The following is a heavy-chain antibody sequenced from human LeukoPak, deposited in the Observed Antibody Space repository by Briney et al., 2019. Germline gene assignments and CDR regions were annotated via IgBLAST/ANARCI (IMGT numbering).Heavy chain of an antibody. CDR2: IDSSESNT. CDR1: GYSSTSYW. Sequence: GESLTISCTASGYSSTSYWISWVRQMPRKGLEWMGTIDSSESNTNYSPSFQGPVTMSADKSTTTAYLQWSSLKASDTAMYYCARHGWPGGSRYCYYPMDVWGQGTTVTVSS. CDR3: ARHGWPGGSRYCYYPMDV. V-gene: IGHV5-10-1*01. J-gene: IGHJ6*02. D-gene: IGHD2-15*01.